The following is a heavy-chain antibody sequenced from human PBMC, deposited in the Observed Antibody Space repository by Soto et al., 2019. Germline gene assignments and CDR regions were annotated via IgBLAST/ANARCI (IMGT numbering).Heavy chain of an antibody. CDR2: ISGSGGST. V-gene: IGHV3-53*01. Sequence: EVQLVESGGGLIQPGGSLRLSCAASGFTVSSNYMSWVRQAPGKGLEWVSVISGSGGSTYYADSVKGRFTISRDNSKNTLYLQMNSLRAEDTAVYYCAKSVADPWYYFDYWGQGTLVTVSS. J-gene: IGHJ4*02. D-gene: IGHD6-19*01. CDR3: AKSVADPWYYFDY. CDR1: GFTVSSNY.